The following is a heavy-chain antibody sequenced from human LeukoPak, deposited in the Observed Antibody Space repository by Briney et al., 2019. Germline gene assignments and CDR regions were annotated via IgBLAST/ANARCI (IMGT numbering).Heavy chain of an antibody. J-gene: IGHJ5*02. D-gene: IGHD5-18*01. CDR2: IYYSGST. CDR1: GGSISSGGYY. Sequence: SETLSLTCTVSGGSISSGGYYWSWIRQHPGMGLEWIGYIYYSGSTNYNPSLKSRVTISVDTSKNQFSLKLRSLTAADTAVYYCARHVGYGNNWFDPWGQGTLVTVSS. V-gene: IGHV4-61*08. CDR3: ARHVGYGNNWFDP.